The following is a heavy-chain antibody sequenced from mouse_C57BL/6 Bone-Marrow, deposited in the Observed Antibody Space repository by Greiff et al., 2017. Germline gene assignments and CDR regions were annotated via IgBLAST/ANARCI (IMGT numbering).Heavy chain of an antibody. CDR2: IWTGGGP. CDR3: ARAGGIYYGNYAWFAY. D-gene: IGHD2-1*01. CDR1: GFSLNSYA. V-gene: IGHV2-9-1*01. J-gene: IGHJ3*01. Sequence: VQLKESGPGLVAPSQSLSITCTVSGFSLNSYAISWVRQPPGKGLEWLGVIWTGGGPNYNSALKSRLSISKDNSQSQVFLKMNSLQTDDTARYYCARAGGIYYGNYAWFAYWGQGTLVTVSA.